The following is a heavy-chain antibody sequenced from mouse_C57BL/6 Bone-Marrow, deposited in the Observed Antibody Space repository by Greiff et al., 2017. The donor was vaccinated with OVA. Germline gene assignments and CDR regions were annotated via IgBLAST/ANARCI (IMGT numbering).Heavy chain of an antibody. CDR3: ASYDGYYEDWFAY. J-gene: IGHJ3*01. D-gene: IGHD2-3*01. Sequence: VQLQQSGPELVKPGASVKRSCKASGYTFTDYYMNWVKQSHGKSLEWIGDINPNNGGTSYNQKFKGKATLTVDKSSSTAYMELRSLTSEDSAVYYCASYDGYYEDWFAYWGQGTLVTVSA. CDR2: INPNNGGT. CDR1: GYTFTDYY. V-gene: IGHV1-26*01.